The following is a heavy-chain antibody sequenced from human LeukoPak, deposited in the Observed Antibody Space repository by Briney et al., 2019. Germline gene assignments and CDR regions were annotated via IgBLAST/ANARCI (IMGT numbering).Heavy chain of an antibody. CDR3: ARARDFDH. V-gene: IGHV3-66*01. CDR1: GFTFSSYA. CDR2: IHTGGST. J-gene: IGHJ4*02. Sequence: TGGSLRLSCAASGFTFSSYAMSWVRQAPGKGLEWVPVIHTGGSTFYADSVKGRFIISRDNSKNTLYLQMNKLRVDDTAVYYCARARDFDHWGQGTLVTVSS.